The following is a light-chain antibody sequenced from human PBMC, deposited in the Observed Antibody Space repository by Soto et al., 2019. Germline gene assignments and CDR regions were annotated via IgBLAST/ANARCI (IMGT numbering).Light chain of an antibody. V-gene: IGKV1-9*01. J-gene: IGKJ5*01. Sequence: DVQMTQSPSSVSASVVDRFTITCLASQDISSNLAWYQQKPGKAPKLLIYAASTLQSGVPSRLSGSGSGTEFTLTISSLQPEDFATYYCQQLISYPITFGQGTRLEI. CDR2: AAS. CDR1: QDISSN. CDR3: QQLISYPIT.